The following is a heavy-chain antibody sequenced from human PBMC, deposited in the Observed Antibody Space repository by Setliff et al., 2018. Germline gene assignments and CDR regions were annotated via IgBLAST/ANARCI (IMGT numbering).Heavy chain of an antibody. CDR3: ARVSQWLLHAFDI. Sequence: GGSLRLSCAASGFTFSSYGMHWVRQAPGKGLEWVAVIWYDGSNKYYADSVKGRFTISRDNSKNTLYLQMNSLRAEDTAVYYCARVSQWLLHAFDIWGQGTMVTVSS. V-gene: IGHV3-33*01. CDR1: GFTFSSYG. CDR2: IWYDGSNK. J-gene: IGHJ3*02. D-gene: IGHD1-26*01.